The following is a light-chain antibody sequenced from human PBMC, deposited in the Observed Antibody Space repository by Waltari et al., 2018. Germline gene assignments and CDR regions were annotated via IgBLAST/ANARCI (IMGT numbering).Light chain of an antibody. CDR2: QAS. CDR3: QAWDSSTDVV. V-gene: IGLV3-1*01. Sequence: YELTQPPSVSVSPGQTASITCSGANLEDKYVCWYQQKAGQSPVLVIHQASRRPSGIPERFSGSSSGNTATLTISGTQAMDEADYYCQAWDSSTDVVFGGGTRLTVL. J-gene: IGLJ2*01. CDR1: NLEDKY.